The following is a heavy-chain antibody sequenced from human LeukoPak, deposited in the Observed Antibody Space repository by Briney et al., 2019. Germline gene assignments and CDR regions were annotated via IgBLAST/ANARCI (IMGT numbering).Heavy chain of an antibody. CDR3: ARGGHYYYYYYMDV. D-gene: IGHD3-16*01. CDR1: AYTFTDYY. V-gene: IGHV1-2*02. Sequence: GASVTVSCKASAYTFTDYYIHWVRQAPGQGLEWMGWINPKSGGTNYAQKFQGRVTMTRDMSTSTVYMELSSLRSEDTAVYYCARGGHYYYYYYMDVWGKGTTVTVSS. J-gene: IGHJ6*03. CDR2: INPKSGGT.